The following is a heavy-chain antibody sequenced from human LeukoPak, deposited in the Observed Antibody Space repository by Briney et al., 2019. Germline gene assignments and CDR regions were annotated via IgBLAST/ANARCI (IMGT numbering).Heavy chain of an antibody. J-gene: IGHJ4*02. V-gene: IGHV1-18*01. D-gene: IGHD3-22*01. CDR3: ARARYDGSGYYYSGYFDY. CDR1: GYTFTSYG. CDR2: ISAYNGNT. Sequence: ASVKVSCNASGYTFTSYGISWVRQAPGQGLEWMGWISAYNGNTNYAQTLQGRVTMTTDTSTRTAYIELRSLRSDDTAVYYCARARYDGSGYYYSGYFDYWGQGTLVTVSS.